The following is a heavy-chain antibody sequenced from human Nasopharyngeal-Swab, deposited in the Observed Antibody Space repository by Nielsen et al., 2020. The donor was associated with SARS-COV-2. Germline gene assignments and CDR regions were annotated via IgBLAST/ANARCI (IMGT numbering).Heavy chain of an antibody. V-gene: IGHV4-39*06. CDR1: GGSISSSSYY. Sequence: GSLRLSCTVPGGSISSSSYYWGWIRQPPGKGLEWIGSIYYSGSTYYNPSLKSRVTLSLDTSKNQFPLKLSSVTAADTAVYYCARGGDGGLAHFDYWGQGNLVTVSS. J-gene: IGHJ4*02. CDR3: ARGGDGGLAHFDY. CDR2: IYYSGST. D-gene: IGHD2-21*01.